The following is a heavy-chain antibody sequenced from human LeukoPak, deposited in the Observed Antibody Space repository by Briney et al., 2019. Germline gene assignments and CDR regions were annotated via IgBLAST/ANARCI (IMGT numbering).Heavy chain of an antibody. D-gene: IGHD3-10*01. V-gene: IGHV3-15*01. J-gene: IGHJ4*02. CDR1: GFTFSNAW. CDR2: IKSKADGGTT. Sequence: GGSLRPSCAASGFTFSNAWMGWVRQAPGKGLEWVGRIKSKADGGTTEYAAPVKGRVTISRDDSNSTLHLQLNGLTTEDTAVYYCTTDYGSFWGQGTPVTVSS. CDR3: TTDYGSF.